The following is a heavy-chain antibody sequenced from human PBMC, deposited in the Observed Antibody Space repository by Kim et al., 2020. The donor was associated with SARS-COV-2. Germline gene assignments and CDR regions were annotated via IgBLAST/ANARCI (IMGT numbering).Heavy chain of an antibody. CDR2: IIPIFGTA. J-gene: IGHJ4*02. V-gene: IGHV1-69*13. D-gene: IGHD3-10*01. Sequence: SVKVSCKASGGTFSSYAISWVRQAPGQGLEWMGGIIPIFGTANYAQKFQGRVTITADESTSTAYMELSSLRSEDTAVYYCASSMVRGVSPLYYWGQGTLVTVSS. CDR1: GGTFSSYA. CDR3: ASSMVRGVSPLYY.